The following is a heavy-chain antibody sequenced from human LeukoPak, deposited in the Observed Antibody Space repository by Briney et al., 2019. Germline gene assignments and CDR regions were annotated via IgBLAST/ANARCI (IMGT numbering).Heavy chain of an antibody. J-gene: IGHJ4*02. CDR2: ISYSGSP. Sequence: SETLSLTCIVSGGSISSYYWSWIRQPPGRGLEWIGYISYSGSPNYNPSLKSRVTISVDTSKNQFSLKLSSVTAADTAVYYCARELKVGNTGYYFDSWGQGTLVTVSS. CDR1: GGSISSYY. CDR3: ARELKVGNTGYYFDS. V-gene: IGHV4-59*01. D-gene: IGHD2/OR15-2a*01.